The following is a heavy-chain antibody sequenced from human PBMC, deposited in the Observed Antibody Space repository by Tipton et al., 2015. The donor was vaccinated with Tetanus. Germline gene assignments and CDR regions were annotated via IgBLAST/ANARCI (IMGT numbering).Heavy chain of an antibody. CDR3: ARDVVSGRSTHYNYGMDI. CDR2: VNQDGSEK. D-gene: IGHD3-16*02. CDR1: GFTIGNYW. J-gene: IGHJ6*02. V-gene: IGHV3-7*01. Sequence: SLRLSCEVSGFTIGNYWMAWVRLARGKGLEWVANVNQDGSEKYSADSVKGPFTISSDNAKNSVYLQMNNLRVEDSAVYYCARDVVSGRSTHYNYGMDIWGQGTTVTVSS.